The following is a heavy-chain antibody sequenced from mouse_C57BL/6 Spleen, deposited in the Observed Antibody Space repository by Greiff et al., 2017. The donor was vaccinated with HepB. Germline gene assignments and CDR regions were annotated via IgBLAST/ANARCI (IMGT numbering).Heavy chain of an antibody. CDR3: ARPENYGSSLFAD. CDR2: INPNNGGT. CDR1: GYTFTDYN. J-gene: IGHJ3*01. D-gene: IGHD1-1*01. V-gene: IGHV1-22*01. Sequence: EVQLQQSGPELVKPGASVKMSCKASGYTFTDYNMHWVKQSHGKSLEWIGYINPNNGGTSYNQKFKGKATLTVNKSSSTAYMELRSLTSDDSAVYYCARPENYGSSLFADWGQGTLVTVSA.